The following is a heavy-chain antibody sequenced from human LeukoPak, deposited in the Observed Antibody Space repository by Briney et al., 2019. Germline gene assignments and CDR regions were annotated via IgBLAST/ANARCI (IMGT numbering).Heavy chain of an antibody. D-gene: IGHD3-10*02. CDR1: GFTFSSYR. CDR3: AELGITMIGGV. J-gene: IGHJ6*04. CDR2: ISSSGSTI. V-gene: IGHV3-48*04. Sequence: GGSLRLSCAASGFTFSSYRMNWVRQAPGKGLEWVSYISSSGSTIYYADSVKGRFTISRDNAKNSLYLQMNSLRAEDTAVYYCAELGITMIGGVWGKGTTVSISS.